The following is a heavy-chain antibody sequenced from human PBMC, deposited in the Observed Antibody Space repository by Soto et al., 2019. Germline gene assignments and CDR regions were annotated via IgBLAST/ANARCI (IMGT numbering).Heavy chain of an antibody. Sequence: VGSLRLSCAASGFTFSSYEMNWVRRSPGKGLEWVSYISSSGNLIYYADSVKGRFTISRDNAKNSLYLQMNSLRAGDTAVYYCARDDSYVAPLAYWGQGTLVTVSS. CDR2: ISSSGNLI. CDR1: GFTFSSYE. CDR3: ARDDSYVAPLAY. D-gene: IGHD2-21*01. V-gene: IGHV3-48*03. J-gene: IGHJ4*02.